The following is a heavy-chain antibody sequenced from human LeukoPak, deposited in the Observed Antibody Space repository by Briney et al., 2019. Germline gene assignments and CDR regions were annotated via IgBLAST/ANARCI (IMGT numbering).Heavy chain of an antibody. CDR2: IYYSGST. CDR1: GGSISSYY. J-gene: IGHJ5*02. CDR3: ARGGGYGGNGWFDP. V-gene: IGHV4-59*01. D-gene: IGHD4-23*01. Sequence: SGTLSLTCTVSGGSISSYYWSWIRQPPGKGLEWIGYIYYSGSTNYNPSLKSRVTISVDTSKNQFSLKLSSVTAADTAVYYCARGGGYGGNGWFDPWGQGTLVTVSS.